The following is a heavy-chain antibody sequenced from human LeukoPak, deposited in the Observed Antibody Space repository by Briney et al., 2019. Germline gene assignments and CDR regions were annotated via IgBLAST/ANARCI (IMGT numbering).Heavy chain of an antibody. CDR2: ISGSGGST. V-gene: IGHV3-23*01. CDR1: GFTFRSYA. D-gene: IGHD7-27*01. Sequence: GSLRLSCAASGFTFRSYAMSWVRQAPGKGLEWVSAISGSGGSTYYADSVKGRFTISRDNSKNTLYLQMNSLRAEDTAVYYCAKAGEKLYNYFDYWGQGTPVTVSS. CDR3: AKAGEKLYNYFDY. J-gene: IGHJ4*02.